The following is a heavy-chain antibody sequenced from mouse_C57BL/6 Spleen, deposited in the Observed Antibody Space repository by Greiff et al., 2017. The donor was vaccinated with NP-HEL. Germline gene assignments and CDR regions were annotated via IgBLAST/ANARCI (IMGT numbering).Heavy chain of an antibody. CDR1: GYTFTEYT. D-gene: IGHD3-2*02. CDR2: FYPGSGSI. J-gene: IGHJ4*01. V-gene: IGHV1-62-2*01. CDR3: ARHEEDSSGYYYYAMDY. Sequence: VQLQESGAELVKPGASVKLSCKASGYTFTEYTIHWVKQRSGQGLEWIGWFYPGSGSIKYNEKFKDKATLTADKSSSTVYMELSRLTSEDSAVYFCARHEEDSSGYYYYAMDYWGQGTSVTVSS.